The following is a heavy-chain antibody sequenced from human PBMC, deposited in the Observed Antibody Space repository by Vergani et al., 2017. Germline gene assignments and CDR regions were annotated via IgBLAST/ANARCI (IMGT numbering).Heavy chain of an antibody. CDR1: GGSFSGYY. J-gene: IGHJ3*02. CDR2: INHSGST. Sequence: QVQLQQWGAGLLKPSETLSLTCAVYGGSFSGYYWSWIRQPPGKGLEWIGEINHSGSTNYNPSLNSRVTISVDTSKNQFSLKLSSVTAADTAVYYCARGKDILTGYYPFGAFDIWGQGTMVTVSS. D-gene: IGHD3-9*01. V-gene: IGHV4-34*01. CDR3: ARGKDILTGYYPFGAFDI.